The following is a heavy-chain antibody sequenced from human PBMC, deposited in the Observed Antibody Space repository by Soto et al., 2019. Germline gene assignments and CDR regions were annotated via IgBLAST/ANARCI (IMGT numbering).Heavy chain of an antibody. CDR1: GGSISSGDYY. CDR3: ARGGLKGYGMDV. CDR2: IYYSGST. J-gene: IGHJ6*02. D-gene: IGHD2-21*02. V-gene: IGHV4-30-4*01. Sequence: QVQLQESGPGLVKPSQTLSLTCTVSGGSISSGDYYWSWIRQPPGKGLEWIGYIYYSGSTYYNPSRKSRVTISVDTSKNQFSLKLSPVTAADTAVYYCARGGLKGYGMDVWGQGTTVTVSS.